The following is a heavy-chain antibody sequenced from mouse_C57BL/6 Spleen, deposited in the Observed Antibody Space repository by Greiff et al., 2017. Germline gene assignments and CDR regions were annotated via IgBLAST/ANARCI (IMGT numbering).Heavy chain of an antibody. CDR2: INYDGSST. V-gene: IGHV5-16*01. CDR1: GFTFSDYY. D-gene: IGHD4-1*01. CDR3: AREKLTGTWENAMDY. Sequence: EVMLVESEGGLVQPGSSMKLSCTASGFTFSDYYMAWVRQVPEKGLEWVANINYDGSSTYYLDSLKSRFIISRDNAKNILYLQMSSLKSEDTATYYWAREKLTGTWENAMDYWGQGTSVTVSS. J-gene: IGHJ4*01.